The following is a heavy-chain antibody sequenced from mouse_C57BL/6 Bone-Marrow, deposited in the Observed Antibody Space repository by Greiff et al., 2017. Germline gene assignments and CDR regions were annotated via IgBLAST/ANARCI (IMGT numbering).Heavy chain of an antibody. CDR1: GFTFSDYG. Sequence: EVKLVESGGGLVKPGGSLTLSCAASGFTFSDYGMHWVRQAPEKGLEWVAYISSGSSTIYYADTVKGRFTISRDNAKNTLFLQMTSMRSEDTAMYYCARCYGSSYDWYFDVWGTGTTVTVAS. CDR2: ISSGSSTI. D-gene: IGHD1-1*01. V-gene: IGHV5-17*01. CDR3: ARCYGSSYDWYFDV. J-gene: IGHJ1*03.